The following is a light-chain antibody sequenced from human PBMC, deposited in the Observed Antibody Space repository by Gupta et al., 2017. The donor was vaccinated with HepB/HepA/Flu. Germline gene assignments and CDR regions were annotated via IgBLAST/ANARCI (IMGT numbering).Light chain of an antibody. J-gene: IGLJ2*01. CDR1: KLGDRY. Sequence: SYELTQPPSVSVSPGQTASITCSGDKLGDRYASWYQQKPGQSPVWVIYQDTKRPSGIRERFSGSNSGNTATLTISGTQAMDEADYYCQAWDSSTYVVFGGGTQLTVL. CDR2: QDT. V-gene: IGLV3-1*01. CDR3: QAWDSSTYVV.